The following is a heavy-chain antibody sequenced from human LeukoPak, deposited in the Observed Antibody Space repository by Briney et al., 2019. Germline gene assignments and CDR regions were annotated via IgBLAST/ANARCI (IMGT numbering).Heavy chain of an antibody. D-gene: IGHD3-22*01. V-gene: IGHV4-59*12. CDR1: GGSISSYY. CDR3: AREIPAGRITMIVVARRFDAFDI. Sequence: SETLSLTCTVSGGSISSYYWSWIRQPPGKGLEWIGYIYYSGSTNYNPSLKSRVTISVDTSKNQFSLKLSSVTAADTAVYYCAREIPAGRITMIVVARRFDAFDIWGQGTMVTVSS. J-gene: IGHJ3*02. CDR2: IYYSGST.